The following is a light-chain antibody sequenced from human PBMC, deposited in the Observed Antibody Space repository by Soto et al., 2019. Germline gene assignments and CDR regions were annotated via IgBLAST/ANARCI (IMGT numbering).Light chain of an antibody. J-gene: IGKJ1*01. CDR3: QHYNSYSEA. Sequence: IQITQSPSTLCSFVGDRVTITCRASQRISSWLAWYQQKPGKAPKFLIYDGSTLESGVPSSFSGSGSGTEFTLTISSLQPDDFATYYCQHYNSYSEAFGQGTKVDI. CDR2: DGS. CDR1: QRISSW. V-gene: IGKV1-5*01.